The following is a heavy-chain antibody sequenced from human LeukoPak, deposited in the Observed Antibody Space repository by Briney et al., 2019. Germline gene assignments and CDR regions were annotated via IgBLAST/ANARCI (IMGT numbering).Heavy chain of an antibody. J-gene: IGHJ3*02. D-gene: IGHD6-19*01. CDR2: INPNSGGT. CDR3: ARLRSGWSYDAFDI. V-gene: IGHV1-2*02. CDR1: GYTFTGYH. Sequence: ASVKVSCKASGYTFTGYHLHWVRQPPGQGLELMGGINPNSGGTNYAQKFQGRVTMTRDTSISTAYMELSRLRSDDTAVFYCARLRSGWSYDAFDIWGQGTMVTVSS.